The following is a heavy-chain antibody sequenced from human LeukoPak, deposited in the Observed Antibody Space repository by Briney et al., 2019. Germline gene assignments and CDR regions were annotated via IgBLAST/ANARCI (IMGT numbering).Heavy chain of an antibody. Sequence: SETLSLTCTVSGGSIRSYYWSWIRQPAGKGLEWIGRIYTSGSTHYNPSLTRRVTMSVDTSKNQFSLKLRSVTAADTAVYYCARERGEQQLATYYYYYLDVWGKGTTVTVSS. CDR1: GGSIRSYY. CDR2: IYTSGST. V-gene: IGHV4-4*07. J-gene: IGHJ6*03. CDR3: ARERGEQQLATYYYYYLDV. D-gene: IGHD6-13*01.